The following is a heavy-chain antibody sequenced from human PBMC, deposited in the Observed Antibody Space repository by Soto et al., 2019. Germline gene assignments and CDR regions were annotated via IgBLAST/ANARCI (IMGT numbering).Heavy chain of an antibody. CDR2: INPNSGGT. J-gene: IGHJ6*02. D-gene: IGHD1-1*01. CDR1: GYTFTGYY. V-gene: IGHV1-2*02. Sequence: QVQLVQSGAEVKKPGASVKVSCKASGYTFTGYYMHWVRQAPGQGLEWMGWINPNSGGTNYAQKFQGRVTMTRDTSISTAYMELSRLRSDDTAVYYCARDPVQLERRDYYYGMDVWGQGTTVTVSS. CDR3: ARDPVQLERRDYYYGMDV.